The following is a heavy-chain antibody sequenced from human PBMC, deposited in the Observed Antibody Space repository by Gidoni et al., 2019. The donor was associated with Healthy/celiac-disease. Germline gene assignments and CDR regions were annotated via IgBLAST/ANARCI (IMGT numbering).Heavy chain of an antibody. CDR2: INAGNGNT. V-gene: IGHV1-3*01. Sequence: QVQLVQSGAEVKKPGASVKVSCKASGYTFTSYAMHWVRQAPGQRLEWMGWINAGNGNTKYSQKFQGRVTITRDTSASTAYMELSSLRSEDTAVYYCARDWYSSGWYGGFDPWGQGTLVTVSS. J-gene: IGHJ5*02. CDR1: GYTFTSYA. D-gene: IGHD6-19*01. CDR3: ARDWYSSGWYGGFDP.